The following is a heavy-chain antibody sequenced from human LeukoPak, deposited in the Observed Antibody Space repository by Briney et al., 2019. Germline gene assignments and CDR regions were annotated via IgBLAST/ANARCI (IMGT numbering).Heavy chain of an antibody. CDR2: ISSSGSTI. V-gene: IGHV3-48*03. D-gene: IGHD5-12*01. CDR1: GFTFSSYE. CDR3: ARVGRADSGYDWGAVGPAFDI. Sequence: PGGSLRLSCAASGFTFSSYEMNWVRQAPGKGLEWVSYISSSGSTIYYADSVKGRFTISRDNAKNSLYLQMSSLRAEDTAVYYCARVGRADSGYDWGAVGPAFDIWGQGTMVTVSS. J-gene: IGHJ3*02.